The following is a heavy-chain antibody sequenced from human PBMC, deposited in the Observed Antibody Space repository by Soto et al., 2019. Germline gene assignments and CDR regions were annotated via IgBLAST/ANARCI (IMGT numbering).Heavy chain of an antibody. D-gene: IGHD5-12*01. V-gene: IGHV1-69*08. CDR1: GGTFSSYT. CDR2: IIPILGIA. J-gene: IGHJ1*01. Sequence: QVQLVQSGAEVKKPGSSVKVSCKASGGTFSSYTISWVRQAPGQGLEWMGRIIPILGIANYAQKFQGRVTITADKSTSTAYMELSSLRSEDTAVYYCARDGSGRDGYNPEYFQHWGQGTLVTVSS. CDR3: ARDGSGRDGYNPEYFQH.